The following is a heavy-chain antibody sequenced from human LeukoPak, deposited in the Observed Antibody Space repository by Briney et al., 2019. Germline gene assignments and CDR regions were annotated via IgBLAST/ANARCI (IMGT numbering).Heavy chain of an antibody. V-gene: IGHV3-21*01. CDR2: ISSSSSYI. CDR1: GFIFSSYN. CDR3: ARARYSYGGDAFDI. D-gene: IGHD5-18*01. J-gene: IGHJ3*02. Sequence: AGGSLRLSCAASGFIFSSYNMNWVRQAPGKGLEWVSSISSSSSYIHYADSLKGRFTVSRDNANNSLYLQMNSLRAEDTAVYFCARARYSYGGDAFDIWGQGTMVTVSS.